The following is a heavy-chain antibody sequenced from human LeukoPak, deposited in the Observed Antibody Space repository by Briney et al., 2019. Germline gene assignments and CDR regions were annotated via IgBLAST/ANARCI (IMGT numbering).Heavy chain of an antibody. CDR2: INPSGGST. Sequence: ASVKVSCKASGYTFTSYYMHWVRQAPGQGLEWMGIINPSGGSTSYAQKFQGRVTMTRDTSTSTVYMELSSLRSEDTAVYYCARPGIVGATRYYFDYWGQGTLVTVPS. CDR3: ARPGIVGATRYYFDY. V-gene: IGHV1-46*01. J-gene: IGHJ4*02. CDR1: GYTFTSYY. D-gene: IGHD1-26*01.